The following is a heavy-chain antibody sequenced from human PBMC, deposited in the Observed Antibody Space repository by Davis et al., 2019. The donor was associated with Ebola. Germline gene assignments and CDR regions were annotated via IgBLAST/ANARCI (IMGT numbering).Heavy chain of an antibody. D-gene: IGHD2-8*01. Sequence: GESLKISCTGSGYNFKYYWIGWVRQMPGKGLEWMGIIWPGDSDTRYNPSFEGHVTISADKSINTAYLQWGSLRASDTAMYYCARQGTNGYLNWFDPWGQGTLVTVSS. CDR2: IWPGDSDT. CDR3: ARQGTNGYLNWFDP. J-gene: IGHJ5*02. CDR1: GYNFKYYW. V-gene: IGHV5-51*01.